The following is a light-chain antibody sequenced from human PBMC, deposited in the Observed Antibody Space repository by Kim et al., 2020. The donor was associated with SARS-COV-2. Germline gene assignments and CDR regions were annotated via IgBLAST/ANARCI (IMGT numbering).Light chain of an antibody. CDR3: AAWDDSLSGYV. CDR2: RND. J-gene: IGLJ1*01. V-gene: IGLV1-47*01. CDR1: SSKIGSNY. Sequence: GQRVTISCSGGSSKIGSNYVYWYQQRPGMAPKLFIYRNDQRPSGVPDRISGSKSDTSASLAISGLRSEDEAEYYCAAWDDSLSGYVFGTGTKVTVL.